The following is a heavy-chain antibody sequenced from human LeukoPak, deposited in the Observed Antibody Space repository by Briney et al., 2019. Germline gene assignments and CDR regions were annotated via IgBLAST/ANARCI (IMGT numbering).Heavy chain of an antibody. CDR2: IYYSGST. V-gene: IGHV4-59*01. CDR1: GGSISSYY. CDR3: ARVGKTQTFDY. D-gene: IGHD1-26*01. J-gene: IGHJ4*02. Sequence: PETLSLTCTVSGGSISSYYWSWIRQPPGKGLEWIGYIYYSGSTNYNPSLKSRVTISVDASKNQFSLKLSSVTAADTAVYYCARVGKTQTFDYWGQGTLVTVSS.